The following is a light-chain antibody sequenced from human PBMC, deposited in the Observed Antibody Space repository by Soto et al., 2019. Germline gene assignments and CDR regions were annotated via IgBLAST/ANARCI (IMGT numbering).Light chain of an antibody. J-gene: IGKJ4*01. CDR2: GAS. Sequence: TQCPAILAVAPGESVRLSCRASQSVISNLAWYQQKLGQAPRLLIYGASTRASGIPARFSGSGSGTEFFLTISSLQSEDFAVYYCQHYNNWLGAFGGGTKVDIK. CDR3: QHYNNWLGA. V-gene: IGKV3-15*01. CDR1: QSVISN.